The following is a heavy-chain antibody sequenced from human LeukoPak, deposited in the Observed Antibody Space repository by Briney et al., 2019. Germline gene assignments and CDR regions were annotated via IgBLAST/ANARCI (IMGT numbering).Heavy chain of an antibody. CDR1: GFPFSSYW. CDR2: INSDGSST. Sequence: GSLRLSCAASGFPFSSYWMHWVRQAPGKGLVWVSRINSDGSSTSYADSVKGRFTISRDNAKNTLYLQMNSLRAEDTAVYYCAREGMTTVTFDYWGQGTLVTVSS. CDR3: AREGMTTVTFDY. V-gene: IGHV3-74*01. D-gene: IGHD4-17*01. J-gene: IGHJ4*02.